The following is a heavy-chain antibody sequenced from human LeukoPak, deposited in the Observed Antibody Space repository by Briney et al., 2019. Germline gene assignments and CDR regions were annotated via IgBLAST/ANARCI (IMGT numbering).Heavy chain of an antibody. D-gene: IGHD3-9*01. CDR3: AKDGSGSYFSNWFDT. J-gene: IGHJ5*02. Sequence: GGSLRLSCAASGFTFRHYVMSWVRQSPGKGLAWVSTITGSGEKTYIADSVKGRFTISRDNSNNTVYLQMSSLTAEDTAIYYCAKDGSGSYFSNWFDTWGQGTLVTVSS. CDR1: GFTFRHYV. CDR2: ITGSGEKT. V-gene: IGHV3-23*01.